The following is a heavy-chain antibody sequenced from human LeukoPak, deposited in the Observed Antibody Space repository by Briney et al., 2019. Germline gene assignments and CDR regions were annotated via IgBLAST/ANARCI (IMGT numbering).Heavy chain of an antibody. CDR1: GFPLSTRGMY. J-gene: IGHJ3*02. CDR2: IYWNDDK. CDR3: AHRNSDYRAFDI. D-gene: IGHD4-11*01. V-gene: IGHV2-5*01. Sequence: SGPTLVKPTQTLTLTCTFSGFPLSTRGMYVGWIRQPPGKALEWLALIYWNDDKRYSPSLKSRLTITKDTSKNQVVLTMTNMDPVDTATYYCAHRNSDYRAFDIWGQGTMVTVSS.